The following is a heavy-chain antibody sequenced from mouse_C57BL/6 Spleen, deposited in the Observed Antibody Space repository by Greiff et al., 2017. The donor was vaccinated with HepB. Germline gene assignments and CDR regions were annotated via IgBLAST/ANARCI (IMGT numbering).Heavy chain of an antibody. V-gene: IGHV1-53*01. CDR1: GYTFTSYW. Sequence: QVQLQQSGTELVKPGASVKLSCKASGYTFTSYWMHWVKQRPGQGLEWIGNINPSNGGTNYNEKFKSKATLTVDKSSSTAYMQLSSLTSEDSAVYYCARSRYGSRYFDYWGQGTTLTVSS. CDR3: ARSRYGSRYFDY. J-gene: IGHJ2*01. CDR2: INPSNGGT. D-gene: IGHD1-1*01.